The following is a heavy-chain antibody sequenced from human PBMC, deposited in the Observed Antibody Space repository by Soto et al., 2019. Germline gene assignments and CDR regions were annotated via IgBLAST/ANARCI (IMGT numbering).Heavy chain of an antibody. CDR2: IKSKTDGGTT. CDR3: TTPRILYPGYYGMDV. V-gene: IGHV3-15*01. D-gene: IGHD2-8*01. Sequence: GESLKISCAASGFTFSNAWMSWVRQAPGKGLEWVGRIKSKTDGGTTDYAAPVKGRFTISRDDSKNALYLQMNSLKTEDTAVYYCTTPRILYPGYYGMDVWGQGTTVTVSS. CDR1: GFTFSNAW. J-gene: IGHJ6*02.